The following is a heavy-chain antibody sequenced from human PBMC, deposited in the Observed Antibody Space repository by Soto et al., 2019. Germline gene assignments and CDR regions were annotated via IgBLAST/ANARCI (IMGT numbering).Heavy chain of an antibody. Sequence: QVQLLESGGGVVQPGTSLRLSCAASGFTFTSYSMHWVRQAPGKGLEWVAIVSYDGRNTRDADSVKGRFTISRDNSKSTLYLQMNSLRPDDTAVYYCARDAGSRGGYYERNYPDHWGQGTLVTVSS. CDR1: GFTFTSYS. V-gene: IGHV3-30*01. CDR3: ARDAGSRGGYYERNYPDH. D-gene: IGHD3-10*01. CDR2: VSYDGRNT. J-gene: IGHJ4*02.